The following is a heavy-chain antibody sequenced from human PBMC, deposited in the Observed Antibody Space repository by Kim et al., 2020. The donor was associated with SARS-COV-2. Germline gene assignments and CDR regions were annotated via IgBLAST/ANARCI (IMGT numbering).Heavy chain of an antibody. CDR2: ISAYNGNT. V-gene: IGHV1-18*01. J-gene: IGHJ6*02. CDR1: GYTFTSYG. CDR3: ARSGITMVRGDYYYGMDV. D-gene: IGHD3-10*01. Sequence: ASVKVSCKTSGYTFTSYGISWVRQAPGQGLEWMGWISAYNGNTNYAQKLQGRVTMTTDTSTSTAYMELRSLRSDDTAVYYCARSGITMVRGDYYYGMDVWGQGTTVTVSS.